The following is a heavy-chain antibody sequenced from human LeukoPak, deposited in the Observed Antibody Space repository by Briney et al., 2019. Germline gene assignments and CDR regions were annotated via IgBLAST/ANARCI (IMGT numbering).Heavy chain of an antibody. D-gene: IGHD6-19*01. J-gene: IGHJ4*02. CDR2: INHSGST. Sequence: SETLSLTCTVSGGSISTYYWSWIRQPPGKGLEWIGEINHSGSTNYNPSLKSRVTMSVDTSKNQFSLKLSSVTAADTAVYYCARDHGSGWYSYLDDWGQGTLVTVSS. CDR3: ARDHGSGWYSYLDD. CDR1: GGSISTYY. V-gene: IGHV4-59*12.